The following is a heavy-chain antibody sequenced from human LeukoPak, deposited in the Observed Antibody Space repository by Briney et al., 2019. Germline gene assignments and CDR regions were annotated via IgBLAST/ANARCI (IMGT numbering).Heavy chain of an antibody. J-gene: IGHJ1*01. Sequence: ASVKVSCKASGGTFSSYAISWVRQAPGQGLEWMGGIIPIFGTANYAQKLQGRVTMTTDTSTSTAYMELRSLRSDDTAVYYCARVAGTRGPPKHWGQGTLVTVSS. CDR1: GGTFSSYA. D-gene: IGHD3-10*01. V-gene: IGHV1-69*05. CDR2: IIPIFGTA. CDR3: ARVAGTRGPPKH.